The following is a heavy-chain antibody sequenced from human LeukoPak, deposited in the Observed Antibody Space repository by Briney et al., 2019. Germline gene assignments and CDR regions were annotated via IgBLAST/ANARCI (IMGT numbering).Heavy chain of an antibody. Sequence: GGSLRLSCAASGFTVSSNYMSWVRQAPGKGLEWVSVIYSGGSTYYADSVKGRFTISRDNSKNTLYLQMNSLRAKDTAVYYCARDLYDSSGYYLTLGYWGQGTLVTVSS. D-gene: IGHD3-22*01. CDR3: ARDLYDSSGYYLTLGY. CDR2: IYSGGST. V-gene: IGHV3-53*01. CDR1: GFTVSSNY. J-gene: IGHJ4*02.